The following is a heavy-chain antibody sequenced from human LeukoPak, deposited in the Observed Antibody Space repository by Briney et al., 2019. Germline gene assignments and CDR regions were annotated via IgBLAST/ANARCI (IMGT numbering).Heavy chain of an antibody. Sequence: SETLSLTCAVSGGSISSGGYSWSWIRQPPGKGLEWIGYIYHSGSTYYNPSLKSRVTISVDRSKNQFSLKLSSVTAADTAVYYCARANNYRNDYYYYYYMDVWGKETTVTVSS. V-gene: IGHV4-30-2*01. D-gene: IGHD5-24*01. CDR2: IYHSGST. J-gene: IGHJ6*03. CDR3: ARANNYRNDYYYYYYMDV. CDR1: GGSISSGGYS.